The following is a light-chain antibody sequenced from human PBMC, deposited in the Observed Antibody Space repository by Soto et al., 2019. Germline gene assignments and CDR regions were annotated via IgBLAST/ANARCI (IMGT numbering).Light chain of an antibody. CDR1: QGISSD. J-gene: IGKJ4*01. CDR3: QQLTSFPLT. CDR2: AAS. Sequence: DIPLTQSPSFLSASVGDRVTITCRASQGISSDLAWYQQKPGKAPQLLISAASTLQSGVPSRFSGSGSGTEFALAISSLQPEDFATYYCQQLTSFPLTFGGGTKVEIK. V-gene: IGKV1-9*01.